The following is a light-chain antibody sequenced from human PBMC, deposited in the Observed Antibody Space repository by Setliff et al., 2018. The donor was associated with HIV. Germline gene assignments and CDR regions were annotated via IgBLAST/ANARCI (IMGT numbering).Light chain of an antibody. CDR3: SSYSINNLYV. Sequence: QSVLAQPASVSGSPGQSITISCTGTSSDVGNSNYVSWYQQHPGKAPKVMIYNVDKRPSGVSNRFSGSKSGNTASLTISGLQIEDEADYFCSSYSINNLYVFASGT. J-gene: IGLJ1*01. CDR1: SSDVGNSNY. CDR2: NVD. V-gene: IGLV2-14*03.